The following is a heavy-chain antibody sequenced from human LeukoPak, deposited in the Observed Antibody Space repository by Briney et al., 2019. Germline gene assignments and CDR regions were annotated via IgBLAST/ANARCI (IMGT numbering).Heavy chain of an antibody. CDR2: IYYTGST. J-gene: IGHJ4*02. CDR1: GGSISSGDYY. V-gene: IGHV4-30-4*08. CDR3: ARVKILRLAEVYFDY. Sequence: SETLSLTCTVSGGSISSGDYYWSWIRQPPGKGLEWIGYIYYTGSTDYNPSLKSRVTMSVDTSKNQFSLKLSSVTAADTAVYYCARVKILRLAEVYFDYWGQGTLVTVSS. D-gene: IGHD4-17*01.